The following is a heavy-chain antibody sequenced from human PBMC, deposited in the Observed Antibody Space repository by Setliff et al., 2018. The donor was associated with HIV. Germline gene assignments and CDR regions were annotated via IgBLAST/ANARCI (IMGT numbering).Heavy chain of an antibody. V-gene: IGHV4-34*01. J-gene: IGHJ4*02. CDR2: INDSGTT. Sequence: PSETLSLTCAVYDGSLSSYYWSWIRQSTGKGLEWIGEINDSGTTNYNPSLESRVTMLIDMSKNQLSLKLSSVTAADTAVYFCARGPIRYSSGVRWFLGVESWYSGIDYWGQGTRGTVS. D-gene: IGHD2-15*01. CDR1: DGSLSSYY. CDR3: ARGPIRYSSGVRWFLGVESWYSGIDY.